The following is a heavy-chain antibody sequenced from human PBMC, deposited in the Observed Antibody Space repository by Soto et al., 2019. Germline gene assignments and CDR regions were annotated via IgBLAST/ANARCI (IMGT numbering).Heavy chain of an antibody. D-gene: IGHD6-13*01. CDR3: ARGGIAAAAPPDY. J-gene: IGHJ4*02. V-gene: IGHV4-31*03. CDR2: IYYSGST. CDR1: GGSISSGGYY. Sequence: SETLSLTCTVSGGSISSGGYYWSWIRHHPGKGLEWIGYIYYSGSTYYNPSLKSRVTISVDTSKNQFSLKLSSVTAADTAVYYCARGGIAAAAPPDYWGQGTLVTVSS.